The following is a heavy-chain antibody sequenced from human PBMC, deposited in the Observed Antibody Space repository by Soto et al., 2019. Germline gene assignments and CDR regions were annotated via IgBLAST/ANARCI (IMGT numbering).Heavy chain of an antibody. D-gene: IGHD3-3*01. CDR1: GYTLTELS. J-gene: IGHJ3*02. Sequence: ASVKVSCKVSGYTLTELSMHWVRQAPGKGLEWMGGFDPEDGETIYAQKFQGRVTMTEDTSTDTAYMELSSLRSEDTAVYYCATLYYGFWSGPTIYDAFDIWGQGTMVTVSS. V-gene: IGHV1-24*01. CDR2: FDPEDGET. CDR3: ATLYYGFWSGPTIYDAFDI.